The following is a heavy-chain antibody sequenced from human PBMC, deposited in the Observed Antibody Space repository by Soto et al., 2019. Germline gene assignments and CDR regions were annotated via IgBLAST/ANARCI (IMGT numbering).Heavy chain of an antibody. CDR2: INPYNGNR. CDR1: GYAFSIYC. V-gene: IGHV1-18*01. Sequence: AQVKVSCKTSGYAFSIYCVNWVRQALGQGLERMGWINPYNGNRNYAPKFEDRLTMTSATSTNTVYMELRSLKSDDTAIYFCAIYRLRGDDSRLFSSWGQGTLVTVSS. J-gene: IGHJ5*02. CDR3: AIYRLRGDDSRLFSS. D-gene: IGHD3-22*01.